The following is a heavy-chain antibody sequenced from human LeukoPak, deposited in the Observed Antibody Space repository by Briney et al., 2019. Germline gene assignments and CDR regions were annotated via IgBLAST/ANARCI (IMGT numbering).Heavy chain of an antibody. V-gene: IGHV3-74*01. CDR3: ARDGNSGWSHDY. CDR1: GFTFSSYW. D-gene: IGHD6-19*01. CDR2: INTDGTST. Sequence: GGSLRLSCVASGFTFSSYWMHWVRQAPGKGLVWVSRINTDGTSTTYADSVKGRFTISRDNAKNTLYLQMNSLRAEDTAVYYCARDGNSGWSHDYWGQGALVTVSS. J-gene: IGHJ4*02.